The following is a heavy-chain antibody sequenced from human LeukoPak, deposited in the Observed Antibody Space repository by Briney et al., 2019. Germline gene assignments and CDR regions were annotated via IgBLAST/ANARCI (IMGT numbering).Heavy chain of an antibody. V-gene: IGHV3-23*01. CDR2: INGRGDNT. CDR3: AKDRVSPGFNWFDP. CDR1: GVIISSYA. Sequence: GGSLRLSCAASGVIISSYAMSWVRQAPGKGLEWVSAINGRGDNTYYADFVKGRFTISRDNSKSTVYLQMNSLRTEDTAVYYCAKDRVSPGFNWFDPWGQGTLVTASS. J-gene: IGHJ5*02. D-gene: IGHD2/OR15-2a*01.